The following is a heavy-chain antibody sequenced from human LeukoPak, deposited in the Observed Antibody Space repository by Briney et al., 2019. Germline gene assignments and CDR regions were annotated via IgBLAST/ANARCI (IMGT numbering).Heavy chain of an antibody. V-gene: IGHV4-31*11. Sequence: SETLSLTCAVSGGSISSGGYYWSWIRQHPGKGLEWIGYIYYSGSTYYNPSLKSRVTISVDTSKNQFSLKLSSVTAADTAVYYCAREGYFGSGSYFPWGQGTLVTVSS. CDR2: IYYSGST. CDR1: GGSISSGGYY. J-gene: IGHJ5*02. CDR3: AREGYFGSGSYFP. D-gene: IGHD3-10*01.